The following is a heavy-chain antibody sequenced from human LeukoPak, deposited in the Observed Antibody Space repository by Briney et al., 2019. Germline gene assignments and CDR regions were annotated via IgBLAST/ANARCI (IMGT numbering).Heavy chain of an antibody. CDR1: GFTFSNYW. Sequence: PGGSLRLSCAASGFTFSNYWMNWDRQAPGKGLEWVSSISSSSSYIYYADSVKGRFTISRDNAKNSLYLQMNSLRAEGTAVYYCARDSGAYCRGDCYSTVFPFDYWGQGTLVTVSS. V-gene: IGHV3-21*01. CDR2: ISSSSSYI. J-gene: IGHJ4*02. CDR3: ARDSGAYCRGDCYSTVFPFDY. D-gene: IGHD2-21*02.